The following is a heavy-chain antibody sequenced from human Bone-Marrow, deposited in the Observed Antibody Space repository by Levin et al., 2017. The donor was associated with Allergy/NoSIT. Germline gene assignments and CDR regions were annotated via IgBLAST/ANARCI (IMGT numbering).Heavy chain of an antibody. CDR1: GFTFSSYG. CDR3: ASTRPTPMVRGAPDV. D-gene: IGHD3-10*01. CDR2: IWYDGSNK. J-gene: IGHJ6*02. V-gene: IGHV3-33*01. Sequence: GESLKISCAASGFTFSSYGMHWVRQAPGKGLEWVAVIWYDGSNKYYADSVKGRFTISRDNSKNTLYLQMNSLRAEDTAVYYCASTRPTPMVRGAPDVWGQGTTVTVSS.